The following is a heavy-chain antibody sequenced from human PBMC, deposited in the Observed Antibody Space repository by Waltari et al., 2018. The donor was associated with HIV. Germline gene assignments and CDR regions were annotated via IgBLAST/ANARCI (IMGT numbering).Heavy chain of an antibody. J-gene: IGHJ4*02. CDR3: AREPSLTTAYDY. CDR1: GYPFTGYY. CDR2: INPNSGGT. Sequence: QVQLVQSGAEVKKPGASVQVSCKASGYPFTGYYMHWVRQAPGQGLEWMGWINPNSGGTNYAQKFQGRVTMTRDTSISTAYMELTRLRSDDTAVYYCAREPSLTTAYDYWGQGTLVTVSS. D-gene: IGHD4-17*01. V-gene: IGHV1-2*02.